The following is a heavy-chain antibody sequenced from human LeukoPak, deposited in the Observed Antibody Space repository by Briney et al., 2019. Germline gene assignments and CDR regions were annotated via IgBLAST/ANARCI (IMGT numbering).Heavy chain of an antibody. V-gene: IGHV1-18*01. D-gene: IGHD6-6*01. CDR1: GYTFTSYG. Sequence: ASVNVSCKASGYTFTSYGISWVRQAPGQGLEWMGWISAYNGNTNYAQKLQGRVTMTTDTSTSTAYMELRSLRSDDTAVYYCARGRIAARPTLGGYYFDYWGQGTLVTVSS. J-gene: IGHJ4*02. CDR3: ARGRIAARPTLGGYYFDY. CDR2: ISAYNGNT.